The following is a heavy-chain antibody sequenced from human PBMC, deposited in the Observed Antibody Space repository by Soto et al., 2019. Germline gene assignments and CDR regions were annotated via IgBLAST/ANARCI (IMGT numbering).Heavy chain of an antibody. Sequence: QVQLQESGPGLVKPSETLSLTCTVSGGSVSSGSYYWSWIRQPPGKGLEWIGYIYYSGGTNYNPSLKSRVTISVETTKNQFSLKLSSVTAADTAVYYCARGISIGPDYDFWSCHLFQGMDVWGQGTTVTVSS. CDR3: ARGISIGPDYDFWSCHLFQGMDV. J-gene: IGHJ6*02. CDR2: IYYSGGT. D-gene: IGHD3-3*01. CDR1: GGSVSSGSYY. V-gene: IGHV4-61*01.